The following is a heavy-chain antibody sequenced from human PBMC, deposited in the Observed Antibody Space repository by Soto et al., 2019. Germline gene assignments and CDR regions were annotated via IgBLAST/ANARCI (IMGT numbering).Heavy chain of an antibody. CDR1: GGTISSWY. CDR2: IYYSGST. V-gene: IGHV4-59*08. CDR3: ARRYASAIDY. D-gene: IGHD3-16*01. Sequence: SETLSLTCTVSGGTISSWYWSWIRQPPGKGLEWIGYIYYSGSTNCNPSLKSRVTISVDTSKNQFSLKLSSVTAADTAVYYCARRYASAIDYWGQGTLVTLAS. J-gene: IGHJ4*02.